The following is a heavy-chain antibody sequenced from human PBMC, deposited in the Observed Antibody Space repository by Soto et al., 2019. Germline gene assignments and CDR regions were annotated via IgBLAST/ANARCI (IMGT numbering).Heavy chain of an antibody. J-gene: IGHJ6*03. V-gene: IGHV1-8*01. CDR1: AYTFTSYD. CDR3: ARRGPGAQDYYYMDV. Sequence: ASVKAPCKASAYTFTSYDINWVRQATGQGLEWMGWMNPNSGNTGYAQKFQGRVTMTRNTSISTAYMELSSLRSEDTAVYYCARRGPGAQDYYYMDVWGKGTTVTVSS. D-gene: IGHD3-10*01. CDR2: MNPNSGNT.